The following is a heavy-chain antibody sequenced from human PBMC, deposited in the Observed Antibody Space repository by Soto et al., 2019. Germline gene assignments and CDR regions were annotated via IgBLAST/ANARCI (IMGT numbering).Heavy chain of an antibody. CDR3: AKDRIAVSGSCDN. D-gene: IGHD3-10*01. J-gene: IGHJ4*02. V-gene: IGHV3-74*01. Sequence: GGSLRLSCAASGFTFNNYWMHWVRQAPGKGLVWVSRIKTDGSSPNYADSVEGRFTIYSDNDKNTMYLQRKSLRVEDTAVYYCAKDRIAVSGSCDNWGQGTLVTVSS. CDR2: IKTDGSSP. CDR1: GFTFNNYW.